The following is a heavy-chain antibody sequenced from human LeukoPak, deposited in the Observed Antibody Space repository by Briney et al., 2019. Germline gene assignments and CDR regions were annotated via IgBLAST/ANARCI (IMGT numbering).Heavy chain of an antibody. CDR2: MSSSGNTI. CDR1: GFIFSDYY. V-gene: IGHV3-11*01. Sequence: GGSLRLSCAASGFIFSDYYMSWIRQAPGKGLEWASSMSSSGNTIYYADSVKGRFTISRDNAKDSLYLQMNSLRAEDTAVYYCARDQRYSSSSPHGYWGQGTLVTVSS. J-gene: IGHJ4*02. D-gene: IGHD6-13*01. CDR3: ARDQRYSSSSPHGY.